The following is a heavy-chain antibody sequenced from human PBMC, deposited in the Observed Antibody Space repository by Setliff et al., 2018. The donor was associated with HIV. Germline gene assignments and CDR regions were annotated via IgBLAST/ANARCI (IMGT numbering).Heavy chain of an antibody. CDR2: INPSGGST. D-gene: IGHD1-26*01. V-gene: IGHV1-46*01. CDR1: GYTFTSYD. J-gene: IGHJ4*02. CDR3: ARDTVRATFSDY. Sequence: ASVKVSFKASGYTFTSYDMHWVRQAPGQGLAWMGIINPSGGSTSYAQKFQGRVTMTRDTSISTAYMELSSLRYDATDVYYCARDTVRATFSDYWGQGTLVTVSS.